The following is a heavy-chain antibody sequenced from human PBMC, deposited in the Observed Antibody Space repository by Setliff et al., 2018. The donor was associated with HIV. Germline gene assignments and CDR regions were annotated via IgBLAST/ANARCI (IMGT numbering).Heavy chain of an antibody. Sequence: ASVKVSCKASGYTFSGYHIHWVRQAPGQGLEWMGRINPNSGGTNYAQKFQSRVTMTRDTSINTAYMELSSLKSDDTAIYYCVRRADTNGGLFFWGQGTLVTVSS. CDR1: GYTFSGYH. CDR3: VRRADTNGGLFF. J-gene: IGHJ4*02. CDR2: INPNSGGT. D-gene: IGHD2-8*01. V-gene: IGHV1-2*06.